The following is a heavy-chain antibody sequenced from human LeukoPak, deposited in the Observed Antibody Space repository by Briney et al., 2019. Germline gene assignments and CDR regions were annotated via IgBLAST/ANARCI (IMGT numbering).Heavy chain of an antibody. CDR1: GFTFSSYW. CDR3: ARTYPMFGYAGDY. D-gene: IGHD3-10*02. J-gene: IGHJ4*02. Sequence: PGGSLRLSCAASGFTFSSYWMNWVRQAPGKGLEWVANIKQDGSEKYYVDSVKGRFTISSDNAKKSLYLQMNSLRAEDTAIYFCARTYPMFGYAGDYWGQGTVVTVSS. V-gene: IGHV3-7*01. CDR2: IKQDGSEK.